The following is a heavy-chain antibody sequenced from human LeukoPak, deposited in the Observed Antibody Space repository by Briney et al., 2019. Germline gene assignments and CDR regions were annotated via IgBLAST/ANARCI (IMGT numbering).Heavy chain of an antibody. CDR3: ARKGGNSGSYYDHYFDY. CDR2: INHSGST. V-gene: IGHV4-34*01. J-gene: IGHJ4*02. D-gene: IGHD1-26*01. Sequence: SETLSLTCAAYGGSFSGYYWSWIRQPPGKGLEWIGEINHSGSTNYNPSLKSRVTISVDTSKNQFSLKLSSVTAADTAVYYCARKGGNSGSYYDHYFDYWGQGTLVTVSS. CDR1: GGSFSGYY.